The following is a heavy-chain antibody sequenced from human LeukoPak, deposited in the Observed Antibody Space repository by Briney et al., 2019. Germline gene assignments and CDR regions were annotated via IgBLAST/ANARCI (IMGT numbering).Heavy chain of an antibody. CDR1: GFTFSSYG. Sequence: GGSLRLSCAASGFTFSSYGMHWVRQAPGKGLEWVAVIWYDGSNKYYADSVKGRFTISRDNYKKPLYLQMNSLRAEDTAVYYCARDLGRFLEWLQVWGQGTTVTVSS. J-gene: IGHJ6*02. D-gene: IGHD3-3*01. CDR3: ARDLGRFLEWLQV. CDR2: IWYDGSNK. V-gene: IGHV3-33*01.